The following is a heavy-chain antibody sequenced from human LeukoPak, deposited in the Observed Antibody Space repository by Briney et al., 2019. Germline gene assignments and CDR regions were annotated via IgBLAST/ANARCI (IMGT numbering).Heavy chain of an antibody. V-gene: IGHV3-74*01. CDR1: GFTFSSYW. CDR3: ARDADWYGQSFDY. D-gene: IGHD3-9*01. CDR2: IYSDEGSR. J-gene: IGHJ4*02. Sequence: HPGGSLRLSCAASGFTFSSYWMHWVRHAPGKGLMWVSRIYSDEGSRNYADSVKGRFTISRDKAKNTLYLQMDSLRAEDTAVYYCARDADWYGQSFDYWGQGTLVTVSS.